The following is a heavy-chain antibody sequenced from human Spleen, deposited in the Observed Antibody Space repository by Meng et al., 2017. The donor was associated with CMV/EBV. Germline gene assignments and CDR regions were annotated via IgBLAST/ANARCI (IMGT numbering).Heavy chain of an antibody. CDR2: IRPDGNNK. V-gene: IGHV3-30*02. J-gene: IGHJ6*02. CDR3: AKIYDFWGGYYYGLDV. CDR1: GFDFNSYG. Sequence: GGSLRLSCAASGFDFNSYGMHWVRQVPGKGLEWVAFIRPDGNNKYYGDSVKGRFTISRDNSKNTLYLQMNTLTSEDTAVYYCAKIYDFWGGYYYGLDVWGQGTTVTVSS. D-gene: IGHD3-3*01.